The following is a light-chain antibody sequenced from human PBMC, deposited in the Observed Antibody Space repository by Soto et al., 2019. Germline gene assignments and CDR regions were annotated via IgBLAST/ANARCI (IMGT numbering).Light chain of an antibody. CDR3: QQYNNWPLT. J-gene: IGKJ4*01. Sequence: EIVLTQSPATLSVSPGDRATLSCRASQSIGSAIAWYHQRSGQAPRLLIYDASNRATGIPARLSGSGSGTDFTLTISSLEPEDFAVYYCQQYNNWPLTFGGGTKVDIK. CDR2: DAS. V-gene: IGKV3-11*01. CDR1: QSIGSA.